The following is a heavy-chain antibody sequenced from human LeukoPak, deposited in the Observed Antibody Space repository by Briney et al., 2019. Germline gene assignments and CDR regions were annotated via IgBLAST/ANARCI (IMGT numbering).Heavy chain of an antibody. CDR1: GFTFSSYA. D-gene: IGHD3-3*01. V-gene: IGHV3-23*01. J-gene: IGHJ6*02. CDR3: AKDPYDFWSGYYRPGGLDV. CDR2: ISGSGGST. Sequence: GSLRLSCAASGFTFSSYAMSWVRQAPGKGLEWVSAISGSGGSTYYADSVKGRFTISRANSKNTLYLQMHSLRAEDTAVYYCAKDPYDFWSGYYRPGGLDVWGQGTTVTVSS.